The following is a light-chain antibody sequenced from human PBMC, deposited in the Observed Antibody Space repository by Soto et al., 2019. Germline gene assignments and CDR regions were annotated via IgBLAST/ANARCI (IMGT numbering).Light chain of an antibody. CDR2: DAS. CDR1: QTIGTY. V-gene: IGKV1-39*01. CDR3: QQSYNTPLT. Sequence: IEVTQSPSSLAASLGDRDTITCRASQTIGTYVNWYRQKSGAAPELLIYDASTLQSGVPSRFRGGASGTDFTLTISSLQLDDFATYYCQQSYNTPLTFGQGTKVEIK. J-gene: IGKJ1*01.